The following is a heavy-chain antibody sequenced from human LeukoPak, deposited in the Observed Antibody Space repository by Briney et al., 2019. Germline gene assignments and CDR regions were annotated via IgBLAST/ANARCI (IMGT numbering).Heavy chain of an antibody. J-gene: IGHJ3*02. Sequence: SETLSLTCAVSGYSISSGYYWGWIRQLPGKGLEWIGSIYHSGSTYYNPSLKSRVTISVDTSKNQFSLKLSSVTAADTAVYYCASLIAPIYCSSTSCHTGHAFDIWGQGTMVTVSS. D-gene: IGHD2-2*02. CDR1: GYSISSGYY. CDR2: IYHSGST. V-gene: IGHV4-38-2*01. CDR3: ASLIAPIYCSSTSCHTGHAFDI.